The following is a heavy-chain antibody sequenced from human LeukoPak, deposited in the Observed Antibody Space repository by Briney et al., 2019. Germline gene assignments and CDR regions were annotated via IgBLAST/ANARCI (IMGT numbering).Heavy chain of an antibody. J-gene: IGHJ4*02. V-gene: IGHV4-59*01. CDR3: ARGPLYEYHSGTFVN. D-gene: IGHD3-10*01. Sequence: PSETLSLTCSVSGGSITTFFGNWMRQPPGKGLEWIGSIYYTGNTHYNSSLKSRVTVSQDTSRNRVSLKLTSVTAADTAVYYCARGPLYEYHSGTFVNWGQGTLVTVSS. CDR1: GGSITTFF. CDR2: IYYTGNT.